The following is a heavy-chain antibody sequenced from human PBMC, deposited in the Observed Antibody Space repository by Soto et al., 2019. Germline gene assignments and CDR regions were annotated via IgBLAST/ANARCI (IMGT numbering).Heavy chain of an antibody. CDR1: GFTFSGSA. V-gene: IGHV3-73*01. Sequence: GGSLRLCCAASGFTFSGSAMHWVRQASGKGLEWVGRIRSKANSYATAYAASVKGRFTISRDDSKNTAYLQMNSLKTEDTAVYYCTSTGPSTGSPFWGQGTMVTVSS. J-gene: IGHJ3*01. CDR2: IRSKANSYAT. CDR3: TSTGPSTGSPF.